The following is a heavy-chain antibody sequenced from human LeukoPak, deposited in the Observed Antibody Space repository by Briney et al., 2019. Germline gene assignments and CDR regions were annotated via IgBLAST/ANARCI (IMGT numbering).Heavy chain of an antibody. V-gene: IGHV1-46*01. D-gene: IGHD4-17*01. J-gene: IGHJ5*02. CDR3: ASTVTTKSRLFDP. Sequence: ASVKVSCKASGYTFTGYYMHWVRQAPGQGLEWMGIINPSGGSTSYAQKFQGRVTMTRDTSTSTVYMELSSLRSEDTAVYYCASTVTTKSRLFDPWGQGTLVTVSS. CDR2: INPSGGST. CDR1: GYTFTGYY.